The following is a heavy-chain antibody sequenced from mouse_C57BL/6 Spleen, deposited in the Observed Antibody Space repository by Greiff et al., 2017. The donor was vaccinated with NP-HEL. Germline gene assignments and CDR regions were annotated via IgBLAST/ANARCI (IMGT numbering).Heavy chain of an antibody. CDR1: GFTFSSYT. CDR3: ARFHDGYYSYAMDY. CDR2: ISGGGGNT. J-gene: IGHJ4*01. V-gene: IGHV5-9*01. Sequence: EVKGVESGGGLVKPGGSLKLSCAASGFTFSSYTMSWVRQTPEKRLEWVATISGGGGNTYYPDSVKGRFTISRDNAKNTLYLQMSSLRSEDTALYYCARFHDGYYSYAMDYWGQGTSVTVSS. D-gene: IGHD2-3*01.